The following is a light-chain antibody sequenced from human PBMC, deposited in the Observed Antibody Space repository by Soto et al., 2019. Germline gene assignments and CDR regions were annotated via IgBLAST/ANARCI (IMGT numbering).Light chain of an antibody. CDR3: SSYTTDTTLV. CDR2: EVT. CDR1: SSDVGSYNR. V-gene: IGLV2-18*02. J-gene: IGLJ2*01. Sequence: QSALTQPPSVSGSPGQSVTISCTGTSSDVGSYNRVSWYQQPPGTAPKLMIYEVTNRPSGVPDRFSGTKSGNTASLTISGLQAEDEAHYYCSSYTTDTTLVFGGGTKVTVL.